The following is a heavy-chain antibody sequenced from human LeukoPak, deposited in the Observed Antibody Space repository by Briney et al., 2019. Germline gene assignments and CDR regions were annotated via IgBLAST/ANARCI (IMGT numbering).Heavy chain of an antibody. V-gene: IGHV3-30*18. CDR1: GFTFSRSG. CDR3: AKDPGIAAAGPYYGMGV. D-gene: IGHD6-13*01. Sequence: QPGGSLRLSCVASGFTFSRSGMHWVRQAPGKGLEWVAVVSNDGSNKHYADSVKGRFTISRDNSKNTLYLEMNSVRPEDTAVYYCAKDPGIAAAGPYYGMGVWGQGTTVTVSS. J-gene: IGHJ6*02. CDR2: VSNDGSNK.